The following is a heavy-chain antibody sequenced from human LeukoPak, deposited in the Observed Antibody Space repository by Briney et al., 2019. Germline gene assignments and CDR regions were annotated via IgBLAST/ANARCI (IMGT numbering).Heavy chain of an antibody. CDR1: GYSFTSYW. D-gene: IGHD2-2*01. CDR3: AGAAGVVPAAMSYDY. V-gene: IGHV5-51*01. J-gene: IGHJ4*02. Sequence: GESLKISCKGSGYSFTSYWIGWVRQMPGKGLEWMGIIYPGDSDTRYSPSFQGQVTISADKSIRTAYLQWSSLKASDTAMYYCAGAAGVVPAAMSYDYWGQGTLVTVSS. CDR2: IYPGDSDT.